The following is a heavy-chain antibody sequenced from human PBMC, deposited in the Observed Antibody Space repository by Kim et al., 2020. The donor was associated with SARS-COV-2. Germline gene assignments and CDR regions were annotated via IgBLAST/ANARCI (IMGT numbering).Heavy chain of an antibody. J-gene: IGHJ6*02. Sequence: GGSLRLSCAASGFTFSSYAMHWVRQAPGKGLEWVAVISYDGSNKYYADSVKGRFTISRDNSKNTLYLQMNSLRAEDTAVYYCARTATLYIASRNYGMDVWGQGTTVTVSS. CDR2: ISYDGSNK. D-gene: IGHD6-13*01. CDR3: ARTATLYIASRNYGMDV. CDR1: GFTFSSYA. V-gene: IGHV3-30*04.